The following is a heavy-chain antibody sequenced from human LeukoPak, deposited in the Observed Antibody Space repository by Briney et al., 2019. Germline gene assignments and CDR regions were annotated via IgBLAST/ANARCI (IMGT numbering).Heavy chain of an antibody. V-gene: IGHV3-23*01. D-gene: IGHD3-22*01. J-gene: IGHJ3*02. Sequence: GGSLRLSCAASGFTFSSYAMSWVRQAPGKGLEWVSAISGSGGSTYYADSVKGRFTISRDNSKNTLYLQMNSLRAEDTAVYYCAKAFTYYYDSSGYYPDAFDIWGQGTMVTVSS. CDR1: GFTFSSYA. CDR2: ISGSGGST. CDR3: AKAFTYYYDSSGYYPDAFDI.